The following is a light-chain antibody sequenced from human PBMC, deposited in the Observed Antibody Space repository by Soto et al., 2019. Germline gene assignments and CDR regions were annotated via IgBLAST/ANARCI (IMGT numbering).Light chain of an antibody. Sequence: GARVTITCRASQSISDSLAWYQQKPGKAPKLLIYEASNLKSGVPSRFSGSGSRTEYTLTISSLQPDDFASYYCQQYNGYWTFGQGTKVEIK. CDR2: EAS. J-gene: IGKJ1*01. V-gene: IGKV1-5*03. CDR1: QSISDS. CDR3: QQYNGYWT.